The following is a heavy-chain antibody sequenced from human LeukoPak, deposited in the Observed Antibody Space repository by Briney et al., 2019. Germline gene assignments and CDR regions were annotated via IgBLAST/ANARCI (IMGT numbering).Heavy chain of an antibody. J-gene: IGHJ4*02. Sequence: GGPLRLSCAASGFTFSSYAMSWVRQAPGKGLEWVSAISGSGGSTYYADSVKGRSTISRDNSKNTLYLQMNSLRAEDTAVYYCAKGTSTLVVQHLDYWGQGTLVTVSS. V-gene: IGHV3-23*01. D-gene: IGHD2-8*02. CDR1: GFTFSSYA. CDR2: ISGSGGST. CDR3: AKGTSTLVVQHLDY.